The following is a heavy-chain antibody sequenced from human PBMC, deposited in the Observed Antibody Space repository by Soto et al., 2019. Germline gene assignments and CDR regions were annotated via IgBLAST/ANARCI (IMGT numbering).Heavy chain of an antibody. CDR3: ARARRVGGDSLKDYYYYGMDV. D-gene: IGHD1-26*01. V-gene: IGHV1-69*02. CDR2: IIPILGIA. CDR1: GGTFSSYT. Sequence: QVQLVQSGAEVKKPGSSVKVSCKASGGTFSSYTISRVRQAPGQGLEWMGRIIPILGIANYAQKFQGRVTITADKSTSTAYMEQSSLRSEDTAVYYCARARRVGGDSLKDYYYYGMDVWGQGTTVTVSS. J-gene: IGHJ6*02.